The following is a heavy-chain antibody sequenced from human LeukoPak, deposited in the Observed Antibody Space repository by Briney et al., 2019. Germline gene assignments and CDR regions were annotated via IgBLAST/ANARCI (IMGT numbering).Heavy chain of an antibody. Sequence: GASVKVSCKASGYTFTSYAMHWVRQAPGQRLEWMGWINAGNGNTKYSQKFQGRVTITRDTSASTAYMELSSLRSEDTAVYYCARGPVYYYDSSGFQESIEPVDYWGQGTLVTVSS. J-gene: IGHJ4*02. CDR2: INAGNGNT. D-gene: IGHD3-22*01. V-gene: IGHV1-3*01. CDR1: GYTFTSYA. CDR3: ARGPVYYYDSSGFQESIEPVDY.